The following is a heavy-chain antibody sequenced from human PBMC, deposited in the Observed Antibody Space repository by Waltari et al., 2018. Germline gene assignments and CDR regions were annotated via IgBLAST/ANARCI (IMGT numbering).Heavy chain of an antibody. CDR2: FDPEDGET. Sequence: QVQLVQSGAEVKKPGASVKVSGKVSGYTLTELFRQLVRQAPGKGLEWMGGFDPEDGETIYAQKFQGRVTMTEDTSTDTAYMELSSLRSEDTAVYYCATRSGSYYEYWFDPWGQGTLVTVSS. D-gene: IGHD1-26*01. J-gene: IGHJ5*02. V-gene: IGHV1-24*01. CDR3: ATRSGSYYEYWFDP. CDR1: GYTLTELF.